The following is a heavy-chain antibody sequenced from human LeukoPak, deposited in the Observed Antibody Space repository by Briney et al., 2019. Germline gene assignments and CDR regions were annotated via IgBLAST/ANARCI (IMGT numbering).Heavy chain of an antibody. CDR1: GGSISSSNW. V-gene: IGHV4-4*02. CDR3: ARDLPNWGAFDI. D-gene: IGHD7-27*01. Sequence: SETLSLTCAVSGGSISSSNWWSWVRQPPGKGLEWIGEIYHTGSTNYNPSLKSRVTISVDKSKNQFSLELTSVTAADTAVYYCARDLPNWGAFDIWGQGTMVTVSS. J-gene: IGHJ3*02. CDR2: IYHTGST.